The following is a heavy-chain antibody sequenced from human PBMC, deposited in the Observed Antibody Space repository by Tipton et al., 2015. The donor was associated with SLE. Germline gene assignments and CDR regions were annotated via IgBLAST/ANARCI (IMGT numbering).Heavy chain of an antibody. D-gene: IGHD6-13*01. CDR2: IYYSGST. CDR3: ARDSRIAAAGYYYYYYMDV. J-gene: IGHJ6*03. V-gene: IGHV4-59*01. CDR1: GGSISSYY. Sequence: TLSLTCTVSGGSISSYYWSWIRQPPGKGLEWIGYIYYSGSTNYNPSLTSRVTISVDTSKNQFSLKLSSATAADTAVYYCARDSRIAAAGYYYYYYMDVWGKGTTVTVSS.